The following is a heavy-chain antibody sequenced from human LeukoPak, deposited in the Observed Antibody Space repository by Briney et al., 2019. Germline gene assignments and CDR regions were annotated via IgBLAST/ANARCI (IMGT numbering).Heavy chain of an antibody. V-gene: IGHV1-69*04. CDR1: GGTFSSYA. D-gene: IGHD3-16*01. CDR3: ARDIGGPNDY. J-gene: IGHJ4*02. CDR2: IIPILGIA. Sequence: GASVKVSCKASGGTFSSYAIIRVRQAPGQRREWLGRIIPILGIANYAQKFQGRGTITADKSTTTAYMELSSLRSEDTAVYYCARDIGGPNDYWGQGTLVTVSS.